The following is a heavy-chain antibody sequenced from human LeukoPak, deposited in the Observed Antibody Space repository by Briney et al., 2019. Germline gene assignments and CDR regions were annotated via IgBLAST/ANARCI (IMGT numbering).Heavy chain of an antibody. Sequence: SGTLSLTCAVSGGSISSSNWWSWVRQPPGKGLEWIGEIYHSGSTNYNPFLKSRVTISVDKSKNRFSLKLSSVTAADTAVYYCARESPDILTGYYAFDIWGQGTMVTVSS. CDR2: IYHSGST. CDR3: ARESPDILTGYYAFDI. V-gene: IGHV4-4*02. D-gene: IGHD3-9*01. J-gene: IGHJ3*02. CDR1: GGSISSSNW.